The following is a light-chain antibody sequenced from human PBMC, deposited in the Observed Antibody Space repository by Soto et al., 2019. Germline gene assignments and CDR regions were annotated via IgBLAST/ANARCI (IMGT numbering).Light chain of an antibody. V-gene: IGKV3-11*01. CDR1: QSVSSD. Sequence: EIVMTQSPATLSVSPGDRATLSCRASQSVSSDLAWYQHKPGQAPRLLIYGASTRATGIPARFSGSGSGTDFTLTISSLEPEDFAVYYCQQRSNWWTFGQGTKVDI. CDR2: GAS. J-gene: IGKJ1*01. CDR3: QQRSNWWT.